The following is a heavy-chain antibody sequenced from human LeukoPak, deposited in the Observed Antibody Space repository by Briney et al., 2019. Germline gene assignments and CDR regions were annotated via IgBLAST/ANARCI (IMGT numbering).Heavy chain of an antibody. J-gene: IGHJ4*02. CDR3: ARAIRHCSGGSCYLSAFDY. CDR2: ISYDGSNK. CDR1: GFTFSSYG. V-gene: IGHV3-30*03. D-gene: IGHD2-15*01. Sequence: GGSLRLSCAASGFTFSSYGMHWVRQAPGKGLEWVAVISYDGSNKYYADSVKGRFTISRDNSKNTLYLQMNSLRAEDTAVYYCARAIRHCSGGSCYLSAFDYWGQGTLVTVSS.